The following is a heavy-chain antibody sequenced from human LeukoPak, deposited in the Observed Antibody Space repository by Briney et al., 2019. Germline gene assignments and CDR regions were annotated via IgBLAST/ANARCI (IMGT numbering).Heavy chain of an antibody. J-gene: IGHJ4*02. CDR1: GGSISSSSYY. V-gene: IGHV4-39*07. D-gene: IGHD3-10*01. Sequence: PSETLSLTCTVSGGSISSSSYYWGWIRQPPGKGLEWIGSIYYSGSTYYNPSLKSRVTMSVDTSKNQFSLKLSSVTAADTAVYYCARVKTYYYGSGSYYDYWGQGTLVTVSS. CDR3: ARVKTYYYGSGSYYDY. CDR2: IYYSGST.